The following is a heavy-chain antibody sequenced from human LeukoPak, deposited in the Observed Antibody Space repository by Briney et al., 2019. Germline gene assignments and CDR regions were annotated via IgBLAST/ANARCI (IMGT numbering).Heavy chain of an antibody. CDR3: ATGTWIQAGYYFDY. CDR2: IVVGSGNT. Sequence: SVNVSYKASGFTFTSSAMQWVRQASGQRLERIGWIVVGSGNTNYAQKFQERVTITRDMSTSTAYMELSSLRSEDTAVYYCATGTWIQAGYYFDYWGQGTLVTVSS. CDR1: GFTFTSSA. D-gene: IGHD5-18*01. J-gene: IGHJ4*02. V-gene: IGHV1-58*02.